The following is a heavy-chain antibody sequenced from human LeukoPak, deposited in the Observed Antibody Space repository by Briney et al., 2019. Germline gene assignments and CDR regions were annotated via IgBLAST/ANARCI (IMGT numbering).Heavy chain of an antibody. D-gene: IGHD5-18*01. CDR1: GFTFSSYG. V-gene: IGHV3-23*01. CDR2: ISGSGGST. J-gene: IGHJ4*02. CDR3: ATPTVQLWYN. Sequence: PGGSLRLSCAASGFTFSSYGMSWVRQAPGKGLEWVSAISGSGGSTYYAESVKGRFTISRDNSKNTLYLQMNSLRAEDTAVYYCATPTVQLWYNWGQGTLVTVSS.